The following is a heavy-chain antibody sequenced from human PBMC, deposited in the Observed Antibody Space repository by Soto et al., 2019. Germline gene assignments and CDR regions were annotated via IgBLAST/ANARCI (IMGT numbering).Heavy chain of an antibody. CDR1: GFTFSDYY. D-gene: IGHD3-22*01. J-gene: IGHJ5*02. CDR3: ARDYSSGYRKRFDP. V-gene: IGHV3-11*01. Sequence: GGSLRLSCAASGFTFSDYYMSWIRQAPGKGLEWVSYISSSGSTIYYADSVKGRFTISRDNAKNSLYLQMNSLRAEDTAVYYCARDYSSGYRKRFDPWGQGTLVTVSS. CDR2: ISSSGSTI.